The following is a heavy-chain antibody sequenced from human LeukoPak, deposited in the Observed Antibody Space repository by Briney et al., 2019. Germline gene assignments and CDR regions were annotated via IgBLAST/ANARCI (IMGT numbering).Heavy chain of an antibody. V-gene: IGHV4-4*02. J-gene: IGHJ1*01. Sequence: SGTLSLTYAVSGGSISNNNWWSWVRQPPGKGLEWIGEIYHSGNTNYNPSLKSRVSISVDKSKNQFSLNLSSVTAADTAVYYCAIKTPSYYGSSGYYYHFHHWGQGTLVTVSS. CDR2: IYHSGNT. CDR3: AIKTPSYYGSSGYYYHFHH. D-gene: IGHD3-22*01. CDR1: GGSISNNNW.